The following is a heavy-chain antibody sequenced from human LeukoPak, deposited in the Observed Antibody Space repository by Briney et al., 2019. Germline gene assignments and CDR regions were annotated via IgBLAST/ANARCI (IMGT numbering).Heavy chain of an antibody. J-gene: IGHJ6*03. CDR2: MNPTSGDT. Sequence: ASVKVSFKASGFTLTTYDLDWVRQAPGQGLEWIGWMNPTSGDTGSAQKFQGRVTMTRNTSINTAYMELSGLRPDDTAVYYCARGRDLNYYMDVWGRGTTVTVSS. CDR1: GFTLTTYD. D-gene: IGHD3-3*01. CDR3: ARGRDLNYYMDV. V-gene: IGHV1-8*01.